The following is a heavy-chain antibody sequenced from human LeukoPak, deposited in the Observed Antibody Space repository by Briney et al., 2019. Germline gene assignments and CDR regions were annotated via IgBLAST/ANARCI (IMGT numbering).Heavy chain of an antibody. Sequence: ASVKVSCKASGYTFTGYYIHWVRQAPGQGLEWMGWIYPNSGGTNYAQKFQGRVTMTWDTSISTAYMELSRLTSDDTAIYYCAKAIAAAHYDFWGQGTLVTVSS. V-gene: IGHV1-2*02. CDR2: IYPNSGGT. CDR3: AKAIAAAHYDF. D-gene: IGHD6-13*01. J-gene: IGHJ4*02. CDR1: GYTFTGYY.